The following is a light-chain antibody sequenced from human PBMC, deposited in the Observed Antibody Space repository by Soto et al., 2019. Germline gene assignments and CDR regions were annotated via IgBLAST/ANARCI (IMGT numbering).Light chain of an antibody. Sequence: QSALTQPPSASGSPGQSVTISCTGTSSDGGGYNYVSWYQQHPGKAPKLMIYEVSKRPSGVPDRFSGSKSGNTASLTVSGLQAEDEADYYCSSYAGSNLVFGGGTKLTVL. CDR1: SSDGGGYNY. CDR2: EVS. J-gene: IGLJ2*01. CDR3: SSYAGSNLV. V-gene: IGLV2-8*01.